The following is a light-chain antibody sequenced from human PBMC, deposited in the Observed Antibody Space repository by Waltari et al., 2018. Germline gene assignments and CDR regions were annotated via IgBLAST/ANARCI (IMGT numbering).Light chain of an antibody. V-gene: IGLV1-40*01. J-gene: IGLJ1*01. CDR2: GNS. CDR1: SSNIVAGYD. CDR3: QSYDSSLSAYV. Sequence: QSVLTQPPSVSGAPGQRVTISCTGCSSNIVAGYDVFWYQQLPGTAPKLLIFGNSNRPSGVPDRFSGSKSGTSASLAITGLQAEDEADYSCQSYDSSLSAYVFGPGTKVTVL.